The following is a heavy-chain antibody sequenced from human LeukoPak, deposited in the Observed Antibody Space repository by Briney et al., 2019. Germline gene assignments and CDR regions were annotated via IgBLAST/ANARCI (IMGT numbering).Heavy chain of an antibody. CDR2: INPSGGST. V-gene: IGHV1-46*01. Sequence: ASVKVSCKASGYTFTSYAITWVRQAPGQGLEWMGIINPSGGSTSYAQKFQGRVTMTRDMSTSTVYMELSSLRSEDTAVYYCARAGGSTFDYWGQGTLVTVSS. D-gene: IGHD2-15*01. CDR3: ARAGGSTFDY. J-gene: IGHJ4*02. CDR1: GYTFTSYA.